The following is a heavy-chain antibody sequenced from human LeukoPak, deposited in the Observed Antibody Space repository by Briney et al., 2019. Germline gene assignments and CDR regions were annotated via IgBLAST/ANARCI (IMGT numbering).Heavy chain of an antibody. D-gene: IGHD6-13*01. Sequence: SETLSLTCAVSGYSISSGYYWGWIRQPPGKGLEWIGSIYHSGSTYYNPSLKSRVTISVDTSKNQFSLRLSSVTAADTAVYYCASGYSSSWYSDYFDYWGQGTLVTVSS. CDR1: GYSISSGYY. V-gene: IGHV4-38-2*01. CDR3: ASGYSSSWYSDYFDY. CDR2: IYHSGST. J-gene: IGHJ4*02.